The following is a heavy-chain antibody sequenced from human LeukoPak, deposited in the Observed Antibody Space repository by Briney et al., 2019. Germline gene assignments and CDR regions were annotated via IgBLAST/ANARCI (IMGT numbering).Heavy chain of an antibody. V-gene: IGHV1-69*13. J-gene: IGHJ4*02. D-gene: IGHD4-23*01. Sequence: SVKVSCKASGGTFSSYAISWVRQAPGQGLEWMGGIIPIFGTANYAQKFQGRVTITADESTSTAYMELSSLRSEDTAVYYCASHSAYGGNPEESYFDYWGQGTLVTVSS. CDR1: GGTFSSYA. CDR2: IIPIFGTA. CDR3: ASHSAYGGNPEESYFDY.